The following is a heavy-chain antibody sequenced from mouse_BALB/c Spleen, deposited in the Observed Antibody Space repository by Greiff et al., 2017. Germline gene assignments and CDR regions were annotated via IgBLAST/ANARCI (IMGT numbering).Heavy chain of an antibody. CDR3: TRSDSSGYYFDY. Sequence: QVQLQQPGAELVRPGASVKLSCKASGYTFTSYWINWVKQRPGQGLEWIGNIYPSDSYTNYNQKFKDKATLTVDKSSSTAYIQLSSPTSEDSAVYYCTRSDSSGYYFDYWGQGTTLTVSS. V-gene: IGHV1-69*02. CDR1: GYTFTSYW. J-gene: IGHJ2*01. CDR2: IYPSDSYT. D-gene: IGHD3-2*01.